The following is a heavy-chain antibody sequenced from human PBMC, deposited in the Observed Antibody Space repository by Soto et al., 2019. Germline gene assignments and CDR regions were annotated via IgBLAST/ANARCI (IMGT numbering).Heavy chain of an antibody. J-gene: IGHJ4*02. D-gene: IGHD3-22*01. CDR3: ARGSGYYYWDDY. CDR2: INAGNGNT. V-gene: IGHV1-3*05. Sequence: QVQLVQSGAEEKKPGASVKVSCKASGYTFTSYAMHWARQAPGQRLEWMGWINAGNGNTKYSQKFQGRVTITRDTSASTVYMELSSLRSEDTAVYYCARGSGYYYWDDYWGQGTLVTVSS. CDR1: GYTFTSYA.